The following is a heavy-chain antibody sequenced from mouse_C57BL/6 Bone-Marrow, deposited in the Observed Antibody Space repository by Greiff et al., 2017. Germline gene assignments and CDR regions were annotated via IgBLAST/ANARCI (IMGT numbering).Heavy chain of an antibody. V-gene: IGHV1-81*01. Sequence: LQESGAELARPGASVKLSCKASGYTFTSYGISWVKQRPGQGLEWIGEIYPRSGNTYYNEKFKGKATLTADKSSSTAYMELRSLTSEDSAVYFCARLRYYGSSYAGYWGQRTTLTVSS. D-gene: IGHD1-1*01. CDR1: GYTFTSYG. CDR2: IYPRSGNT. J-gene: IGHJ2*01. CDR3: ARLRYYGSSYAGY.